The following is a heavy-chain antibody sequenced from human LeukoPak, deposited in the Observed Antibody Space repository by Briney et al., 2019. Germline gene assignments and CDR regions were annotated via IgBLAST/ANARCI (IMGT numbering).Heavy chain of an antibody. CDR2: ISSGGST. Sequence: PGGSLRLSCSASGITLSNHAIHWVRQAPGKGLEYVSAISSGGSTYYADSVKGRFIISRDNSKNTLSLQMSSLRAEDTAVYYCVKGRGYTGYDASLLDYWGQGTLVTVSS. CDR1: GITLSNHA. D-gene: IGHD5-12*01. CDR3: VKGRGYTGYDASLLDY. J-gene: IGHJ4*02. V-gene: IGHV3-64D*09.